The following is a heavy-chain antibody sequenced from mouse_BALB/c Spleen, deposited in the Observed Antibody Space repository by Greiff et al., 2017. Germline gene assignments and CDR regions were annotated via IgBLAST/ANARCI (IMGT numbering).Heavy chain of an antibody. Sequence: VQLQQSGAELVRPGSSVKISCKASGYAFSSYWMNWVKQRPGQGLEWIGQIYPGDGDTNYNGKFKGKATLTADKSSSTAYMQLSSLTSKDSAVYFCARSGAYYGNHPDYWGQGTTLTVSS. CDR1: GYAFSSYW. V-gene: IGHV1-80*01. D-gene: IGHD2-10*01. CDR2: IYPGDGDT. CDR3: ARSGAYYGNHPDY. J-gene: IGHJ2*01.